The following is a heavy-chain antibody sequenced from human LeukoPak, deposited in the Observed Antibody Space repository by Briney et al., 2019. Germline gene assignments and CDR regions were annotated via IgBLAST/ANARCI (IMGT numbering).Heavy chain of an antibody. D-gene: IGHD1-26*01. CDR2: MNPNSGGT. J-gene: IGHJ4*02. CDR3: ARDMVGATRCHDY. CDR1: GYTFTDYY. V-gene: IGHV1-2*02. Sequence: ASVKVSCKASGYTFTDYYMYWVRQAPGQGLEWMGWMNPNSGGTNYAQKFQGRVTMTRDTSISTAYMELSRLTSDDTAMYYCARDMVGATRCHDYWGQGTLVTVSS.